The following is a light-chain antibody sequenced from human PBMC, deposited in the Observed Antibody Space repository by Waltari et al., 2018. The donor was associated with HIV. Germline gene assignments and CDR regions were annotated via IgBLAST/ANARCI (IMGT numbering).Light chain of an antibody. CDR1: QSVSSSY. CDR2: GAS. Sequence: EIVLTQSPGTLSLSPGERATLSCRASQSVSSSYLAWYQQKPGQAHRLRIYGASSRATGIPDRFSGSGSGTDFTLTISRLEPEDFAVYYCQQYGSSPLTFGGGTKVEIK. CDR3: QQYGSSPLT. J-gene: IGKJ4*01. V-gene: IGKV3-20*01.